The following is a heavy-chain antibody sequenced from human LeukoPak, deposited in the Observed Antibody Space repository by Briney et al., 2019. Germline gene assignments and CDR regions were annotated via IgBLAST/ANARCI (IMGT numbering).Heavy chain of an antibody. D-gene: IGHD3-10*01. CDR2: IRYDGSDQ. V-gene: IGHV3-30*02. CDR1: GFTFSSYD. CDR3: AKRGGTFIGYFDY. Sequence: PGGSLRLSCAASGFTFSSYDMHWVRQAPGKGLEWVAFIRYDGSDQLYADSVKGRFTISRDNSKNTLYLQMISLRAEDTAVYYCAKRGGTFIGYFDYWGQGTLVTVSP. J-gene: IGHJ4*02.